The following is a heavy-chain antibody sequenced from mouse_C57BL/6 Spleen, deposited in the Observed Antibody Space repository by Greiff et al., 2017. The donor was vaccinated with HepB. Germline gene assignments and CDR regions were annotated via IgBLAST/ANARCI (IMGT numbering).Heavy chain of an antibody. Sequence: VQRVESGAELAKPGASVKLSCKASGYTFTSYWMHWVKQRPGQGLEWIGYINPSSGYTKYNQKFKDKATLTADKSSSTAYMQLSSLTYEDSAVYYCARSPRGYFDVWGTGTTVTVSS. CDR1: GYTFTSYW. CDR2: INPSSGYT. CDR3: ARSPRGYFDV. J-gene: IGHJ1*03. V-gene: IGHV1-7*01.